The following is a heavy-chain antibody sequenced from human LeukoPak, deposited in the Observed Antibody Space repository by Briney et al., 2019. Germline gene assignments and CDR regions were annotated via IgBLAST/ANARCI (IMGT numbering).Heavy chain of an antibody. D-gene: IGHD5-24*01. CDR2: ISGSAGST. V-gene: IGHV3-23*01. CDR1: GFSFSDCA. J-gene: IGHJ4*02. CDR3: TKGMATIRRHIDS. Sequence: PGGSLRLPCAASGFSFSDCAMSWVRQAPGRGLEWVSSISGSAGSTYYADSMKGRFTISRDNPKNTLHLEMNSLRAEDTAIYYCTKGMATIRRHIDSWGQGTLVTVSS.